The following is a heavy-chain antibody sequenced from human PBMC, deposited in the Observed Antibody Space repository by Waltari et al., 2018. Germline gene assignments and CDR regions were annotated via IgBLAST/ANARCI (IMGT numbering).Heavy chain of an antibody. V-gene: IGHV3-23*01. Sequence: EVQFLESGGGLAQPGGSLRLSCEASEFTFSNYAMSWVRQAPGKGLEWISGISGSGDSTYYADSVTGRFTISRDNSKNTLYLQMNSLRAEDTAVYYCANSTLKGYYWGQGTLVTVSS. CDR3: ANSTLKGYY. CDR2: ISGSGDST. CDR1: EFTFSNYA. J-gene: IGHJ4*02.